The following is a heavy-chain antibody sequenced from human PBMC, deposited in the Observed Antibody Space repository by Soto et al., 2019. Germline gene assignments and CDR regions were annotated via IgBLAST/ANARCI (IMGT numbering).Heavy chain of an antibody. D-gene: IGHD3-22*01. J-gene: IGHJ3*02. CDR3: ARTYYYDSSGLDAFDI. V-gene: IGHV4-39*01. CDR1: GGSISSSSYY. CDR2: IYYSGST. Sequence: SETLSLTCTVSGGSISSSSYYWGWIRQPPGKGLEWIGSIYYSGSTYYNPSLKSRVTISVDTSKNQFSLKLSSVTAADTAVYYCARTYYYDSSGLDAFDIWGQGTMVTVSS.